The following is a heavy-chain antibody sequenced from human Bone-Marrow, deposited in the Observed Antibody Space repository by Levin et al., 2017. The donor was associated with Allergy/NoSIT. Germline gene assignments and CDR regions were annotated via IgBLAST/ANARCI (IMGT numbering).Heavy chain of an antibody. V-gene: IGHV3-74*01. Sequence: SCAASGFTFSRYWMHWVRQAPGKGLVWVSRVDNDGSGTIYADSVRGRFTVSRDNAKSTLYLQMNSLRDEDTAVYYCARGGGAHAFDSWGQGTMVTVSS. D-gene: IGHD3-16*01. CDR1: GFTFSRYW. CDR3: ARGGGAHAFDS. CDR2: VDNDGSGT. J-gene: IGHJ3*02.